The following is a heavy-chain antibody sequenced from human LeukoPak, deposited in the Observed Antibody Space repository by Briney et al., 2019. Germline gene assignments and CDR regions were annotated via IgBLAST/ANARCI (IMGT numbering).Heavy chain of an antibody. CDR1: GYTFTNYY. Sequence: ASVKVSCKASGYTFTNYYMHWVRQAPGQGLEWMGVIHPSGGSTSFAQKFQGRVTMTTDTSTSTVYMELSSLRSDDTAVYYCARGIGLDYDSSGLDWGQGTLVTVSS. J-gene: IGHJ4*02. CDR2: IHPSGGST. V-gene: IGHV1-46*01. D-gene: IGHD3-22*01. CDR3: ARGIGLDYDSSGLD.